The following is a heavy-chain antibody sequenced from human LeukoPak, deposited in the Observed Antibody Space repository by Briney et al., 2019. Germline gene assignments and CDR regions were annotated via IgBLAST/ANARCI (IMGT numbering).Heavy chain of an antibody. CDR3: ARHTCSGGSCYDY. V-gene: IGHV4-39*07. D-gene: IGHD2-15*01. J-gene: IGHJ4*02. Sequence: SETLSLTCTVSGGSISSSSYYWGWIRQPPGKGLEWIGSIYYSGSTYYNPSLKSRVTITVDTSKNQFSLKLSSVTAADTAVYYCARHTCSGGSCYDYWGQGALVTVSS. CDR2: IYYSGST. CDR1: GGSISSSSYY.